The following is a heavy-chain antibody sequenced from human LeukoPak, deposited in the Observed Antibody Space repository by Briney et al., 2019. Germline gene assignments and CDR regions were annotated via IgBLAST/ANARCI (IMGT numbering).Heavy chain of an antibody. D-gene: IGHD6-19*01. CDR2: IIPIFGTA. CDR1: GGTFSSYA. V-gene: IGHV1-69*05. J-gene: IGHJ4*02. Sequence: WASVKVSCKASGGTFSSYAISWVRQAPGQGLEWMGGIIPIFGTANYAQKFQGRVTMTRDTSTSTVYMELSSLRSEDTAVYYCARLPYSSGWYDYWGQGTLVTVSS. CDR3: ARLPYSSGWYDY.